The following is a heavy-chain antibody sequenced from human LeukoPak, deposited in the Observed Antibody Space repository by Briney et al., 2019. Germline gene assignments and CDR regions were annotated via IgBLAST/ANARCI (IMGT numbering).Heavy chain of an antibody. CDR2: ISGNGGST. V-gene: IGHV3-23*01. Sequence: PGGSLRLSCAASGFTFSSYAMSWVRQAPGKGLEWVSGISGNGGSTYYADSVKGRFTISRDNSKNTLWLQMNSLRAEDTALYYCAKDRQPSHSSGWYPLDYRGQGTLVTVSS. D-gene: IGHD6-19*01. J-gene: IGHJ4*02. CDR3: AKDRQPSHSSGWYPLDY. CDR1: GFTFSSYA.